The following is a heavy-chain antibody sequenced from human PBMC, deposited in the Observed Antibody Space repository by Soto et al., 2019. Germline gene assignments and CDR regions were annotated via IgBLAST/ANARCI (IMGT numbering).Heavy chain of an antibody. CDR1: GYTFTSYA. V-gene: IGHV1-3*01. Sequence: ASVKVSCKASGYTFTSYAMHWVRQAPGQRLEWMGWINAGNGNTKYSQKFQGRVTIARDTSASTAYMELSSLRSEDTAVYYCARSIVVVTALDYWGQGALVTVSS. CDR2: INAGNGNT. CDR3: ARSIVVVTALDY. D-gene: IGHD2-21*02. J-gene: IGHJ4*02.